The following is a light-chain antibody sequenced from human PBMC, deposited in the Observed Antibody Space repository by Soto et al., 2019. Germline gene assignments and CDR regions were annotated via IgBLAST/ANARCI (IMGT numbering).Light chain of an antibody. J-gene: IGLJ2*01. CDR2: DVN. V-gene: IGLV2-14*03. CDR3: SSYSSSSTLVV. Sequence: QSALTQPASMSGSPGQSITISCTGTSSDVGGYNYVSWYRQHPGKAPKLMIYDVNNRPSGVSNRFSGSKSGNTASLTISGLQAEDEADYYCSSYSSSSTLVVFGGGTKVTVL. CDR1: SSDVGGYNY.